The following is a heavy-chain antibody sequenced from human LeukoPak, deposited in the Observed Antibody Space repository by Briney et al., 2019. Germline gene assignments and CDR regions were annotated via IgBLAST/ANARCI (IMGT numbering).Heavy chain of an antibody. D-gene: IGHD1-26*01. J-gene: IGHJ5*02. CDR2: INQSGTT. CDR3: ARGGGYSFSYYRWFDP. CDR1: GESFSGYY. Sequence: SETLSLTCVVNGESFSGYYWSWIRQPPGKGLEWIGEINQSGTTNYIPSLKSRVTISLDTSKNQFSLKLNSVTAADTAVYYCARGGGYSFSYYRWFDPWGQGNPVTVSS. V-gene: IGHV4-34*01.